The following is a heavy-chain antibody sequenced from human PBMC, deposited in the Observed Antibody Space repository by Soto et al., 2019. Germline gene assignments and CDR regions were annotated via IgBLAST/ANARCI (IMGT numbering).Heavy chain of an antibody. J-gene: IGHJ6*03. CDR3: ARVAGSRTTVTPRGYYYYMDV. Sequence: ASVKVSCKASGYTFTSYDINWVRQATGQGLEWMGWMNPNSGNTGYAQKFQGRVTMTRNTSISTAYMELSSLRSEDTAVYYFARVAGSRTTVTPRGYYYYMDVWGKGTTVTVSS. CDR2: MNPNSGNT. D-gene: IGHD4-17*01. V-gene: IGHV1-8*01. CDR1: GYTFTSYD.